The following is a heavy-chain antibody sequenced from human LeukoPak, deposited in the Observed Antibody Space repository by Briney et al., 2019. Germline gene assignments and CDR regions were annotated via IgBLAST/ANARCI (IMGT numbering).Heavy chain of an antibody. Sequence: SETLSLTCTVSGGSISSGSYYWSWIRQPAGKGLEWIGRIYTSGSTNYNPSLKSRVTMSVDTSKNQFSLKLSSVTAADTAVYYCARHFWSGYPGYWGQGTLVTVSS. V-gene: IGHV4-61*02. CDR1: GGSISSGSYY. CDR3: ARHFWSGYPGY. J-gene: IGHJ4*02. CDR2: IYTSGST. D-gene: IGHD3-3*02.